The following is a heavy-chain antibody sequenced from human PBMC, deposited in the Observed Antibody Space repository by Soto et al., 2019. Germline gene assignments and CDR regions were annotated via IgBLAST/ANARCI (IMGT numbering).Heavy chain of an antibody. D-gene: IGHD1-7*01. J-gene: IGHJ5*02. Sequence: SETLSLTCAVSGGSISSGGYSWSWIRQPPGKGLEWIGYIYHSGSTYYNPSLKSRVTISVDRSKNQFSLKLSSVTAADTAVYYCARVWADWNYAWWFDPWGQGTLVTVSS. CDR3: ARVWADWNYAWWFDP. V-gene: IGHV4-30-2*01. CDR2: IYHSGST. CDR1: GGSISSGGYS.